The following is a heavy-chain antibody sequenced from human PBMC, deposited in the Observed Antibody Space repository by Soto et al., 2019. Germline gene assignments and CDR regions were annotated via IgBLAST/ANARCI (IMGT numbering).Heavy chain of an antibody. V-gene: IGHV3-9*01. CDR3: AKDIERGQLVLITEGRDV. D-gene: IGHD3-10*01. J-gene: IGHJ6*02. Sequence: SLRLSCSASVFTFDDYAMHWVRQVPGKGLEWVSSISWNSRNIGYADSVKGRFTISRDSAKNSLYLQMNSLRAEDTALYYCAKDIERGQLVLITEGRDVWGQGNTGTFSS. CDR2: ISWNSRNI. CDR1: VFTFDDYA.